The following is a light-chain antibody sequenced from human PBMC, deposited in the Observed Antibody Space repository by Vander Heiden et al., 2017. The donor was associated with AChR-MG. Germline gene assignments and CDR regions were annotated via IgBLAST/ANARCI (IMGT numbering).Light chain of an antibody. CDR1: SSNRRAHKY. CDR2: DVS. J-gene: IGLJ3*02. V-gene: IGLV2-11*01. CDR3: CSYAGTSSWL. Sequence: QSALTQPRAVSGSPGQSVTIPCTGTSSNRRAHKYVSWYQQRPGRAPQLLLHDVSQRPSGVPPRFSGSKSGNTASLTISGLQAADEADYFCCSYAGTSSWLFGGGTKVTVL.